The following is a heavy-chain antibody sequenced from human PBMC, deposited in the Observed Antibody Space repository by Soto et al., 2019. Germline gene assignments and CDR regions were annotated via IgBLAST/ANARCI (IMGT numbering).Heavy chain of an antibody. D-gene: IGHD5-18*01. J-gene: IGHJ4*02. CDR3: AKDLEIQLWLSYFDY. V-gene: IGHV3-23*01. CDR2: ISGSGGST. CDR1: GFTFSSYA. Sequence: GGSLRLSCAASGFTFSSYAMSWVRQAPGKGLEWVSAISGSGGSTYYADSVKGRFTISRDNSKNTLYLQMNSLRAEDTAVYYCAKDLEIQLWLSYFDYWGQGTLVTVSS.